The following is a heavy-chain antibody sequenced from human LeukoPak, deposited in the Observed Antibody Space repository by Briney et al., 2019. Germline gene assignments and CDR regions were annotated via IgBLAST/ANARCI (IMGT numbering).Heavy chain of an antibody. CDR2: LCYSGNT. Sequence: SETLSLTCTVSGGSISSSNYCWDWIRQPPGKGLEWIGSLCYSGNTYQNPSLKSRLTISGDRSQNQFSLRLSSVTAADTAVYYCATRYGGHDYVAYWGQGTLVTVSS. J-gene: IGHJ4*02. D-gene: IGHD5-12*01. CDR3: ATRYGGHDYVAY. V-gene: IGHV4-39*01. CDR1: GGSISSSNYC.